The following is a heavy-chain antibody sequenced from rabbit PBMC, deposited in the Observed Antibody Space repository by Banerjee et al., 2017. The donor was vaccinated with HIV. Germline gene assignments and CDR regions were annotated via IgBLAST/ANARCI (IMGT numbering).Heavy chain of an antibody. CDR1: GFSFGSSYY. D-gene: IGHD6-1*01. CDR2: IYVGNDNT. J-gene: IGHJ4*01. Sequence: QSLEESGGDLVQPEGSLTLTCKASGFSFGSSYYMCWVRQAPGKGLEWIACIYVGNDNTYYATWAKGRFTISKTSSTTVTLQMTSLTAADTATYFCAKAGFSGYDYSLLLGLWGPGTLVTVS. CDR3: AKAGFSGYDYSLLLGL. V-gene: IGHV1S40*01.